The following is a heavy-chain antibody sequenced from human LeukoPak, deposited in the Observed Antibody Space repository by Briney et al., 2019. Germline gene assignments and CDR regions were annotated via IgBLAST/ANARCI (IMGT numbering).Heavy chain of an antibody. V-gene: IGHV4-39*07. D-gene: IGHD3-22*01. CDR1: GGSICSSSYY. CDR3: ARINYYDSSGYPDY. J-gene: IGHJ4*02. CDR2: IYYSGST. Sequence: SETLSLTRTVSGGSICSSSYYWGWIRQPPGKWLEWIGSIYYSGSTYYNPSRKSRVTISVDTSKNQFSLKLSSVTAADTAVYYCARINYYDSSGYPDYWGQGTLVTVSS.